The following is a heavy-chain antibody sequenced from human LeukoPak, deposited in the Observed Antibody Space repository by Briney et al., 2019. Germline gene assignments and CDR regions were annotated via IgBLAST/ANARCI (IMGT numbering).Heavy chain of an antibody. Sequence: GGSLRLSCGASGFTFSSYAMSWVSQDPGKGLEWVSASSGSGGSTYYADPVKGRFTISRDNSKNTLYPQMNSLRAEDTAVYYCAKDPRMAVAGYDAFDIWGQGTMVTVSS. D-gene: IGHD6-19*01. CDR2: SSGSGGST. V-gene: IGHV3-23*01. CDR1: GFTFSSYA. CDR3: AKDPRMAVAGYDAFDI. J-gene: IGHJ3*02.